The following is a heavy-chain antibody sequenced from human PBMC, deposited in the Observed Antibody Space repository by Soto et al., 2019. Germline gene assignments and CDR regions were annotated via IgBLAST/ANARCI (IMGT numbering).Heavy chain of an antibody. CDR3: AKRCVVTPCFDY. Sequence: GGSLRLSCAASGFTFSSYAMSWVRQAPGKGLEWVSAISGSGGSTYYADSVKGRFTISRDNSKNTLYLQMNGLRAEDTAVYYCAKRCVVTPCFDYWGQGTLVTVSS. CDR2: ISGSGGST. D-gene: IGHD3-22*01. J-gene: IGHJ4*02. V-gene: IGHV3-23*01. CDR1: GFTFSSYA.